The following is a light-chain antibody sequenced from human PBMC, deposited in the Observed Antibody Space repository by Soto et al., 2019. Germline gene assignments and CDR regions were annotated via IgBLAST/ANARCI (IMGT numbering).Light chain of an antibody. J-gene: IGKJ5*01. CDR2: DAS. CDR1: QDITNY. CDR3: QQYDDIPPT. V-gene: IGKV1-33*01. Sequence: DIQMPHSPSSLTASVGDSVTITCQASQDITNYLNWYQQTPGKAPKLLIYDASNLEPGVPSRFSGRGSGTDFTFSISSLQPEEIATYYCQQYDDIPPTFGQGTRLDIK.